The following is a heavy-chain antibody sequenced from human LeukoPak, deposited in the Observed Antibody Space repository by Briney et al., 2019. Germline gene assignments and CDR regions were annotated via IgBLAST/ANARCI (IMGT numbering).Heavy chain of an antibody. Sequence: PSETLSLTCTVSGGSVSSGSYYWSWIRQPPGKGLEWIGYIYYSGSINYNPSLKSRVTISVDTSKNQFSLKLSSVTAADTAVYYCAREFLGYCSGGSCYSGFWLDPWGQGTLVTVSS. CDR2: IYYSGSI. J-gene: IGHJ5*02. CDR3: AREFLGYCSGGSCYSGFWLDP. V-gene: IGHV4-61*01. CDR1: GGSVSSGSYY. D-gene: IGHD2-15*01.